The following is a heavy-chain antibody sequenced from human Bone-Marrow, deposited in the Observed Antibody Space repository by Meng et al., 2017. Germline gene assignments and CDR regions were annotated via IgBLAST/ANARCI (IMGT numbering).Heavy chain of an antibody. J-gene: IGHJ4*02. CDR2: IYDDGRT. Sequence: EVQLVESGGGLIQPGGSLRLSCAASGFSVSTQYMNWVRQAPGKGLEWVSIIYDDGRTFYADSVKGRFTISRDNSKNTLFLQMNSLRAEDTAVYYCARGHYANLGNYWGQGTLVTVSS. V-gene: IGHV3-53*01. CDR3: ARGHYANLGNY. CDR1: GFSVSTQY. D-gene: IGHD7-27*01.